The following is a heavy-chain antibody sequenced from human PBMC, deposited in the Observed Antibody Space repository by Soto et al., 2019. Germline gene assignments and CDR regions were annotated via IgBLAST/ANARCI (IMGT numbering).Heavy chain of an antibody. D-gene: IGHD3-22*01. J-gene: IGHJ3*02. CDR2: ISYDGSNK. V-gene: IGHV3-30*18. CDR1: GFTFSSYC. CDR3: ANLHWYYYASSGYADAFDI. Sequence: QVQLVESGGGVVQPGRSLRLSCAASGFTFSSYCMHWVRQAPGKGLEWVAVISYDGSNKYYADSVKGRITISRDNSKNTLYLQMNSMRDEDTAVYYCANLHWYYYASSGYADAFDIWGQGTMVTVSS.